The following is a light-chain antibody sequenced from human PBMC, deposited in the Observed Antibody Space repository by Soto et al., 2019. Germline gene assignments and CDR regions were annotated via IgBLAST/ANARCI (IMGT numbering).Light chain of an antibody. CDR3: QQCDNWPRT. CDR2: GAS. J-gene: IGKJ1*01. CDR1: QSVGNN. Sequence: EIVMTHSPATLSSSPVERVTLSCRASQSVGNNLAWYQQKPGQAPRLLIHGASTRATGIPARFSGGGSGTEFTLTISSLQSEDFAVYYCQQCDNWPRTFGQGTKVDI. V-gene: IGKV3-15*01.